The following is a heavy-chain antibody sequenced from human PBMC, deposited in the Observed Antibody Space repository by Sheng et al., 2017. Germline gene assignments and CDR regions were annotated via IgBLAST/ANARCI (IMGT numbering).Heavy chain of an antibody. V-gene: IGHV3-30*04. CDR1: GFTFSNFP. CDR3: ASNTGETGYCSSTYCGYYFDY. D-gene: IGHD2-2*01. J-gene: IGHJ4*02. Sequence: QVQLVESGGGVVQPGRSLRLSCAASGFTFSNFPMHWVRQAPGKGLEWVAVISYDGNNEYYADSVKGRFTISRDNSKNTLYLQMNSLRAEDTAVYYCASNTGETGYCSSTYCGYYFDYWGQGTLVTVSS. CDR2: ISYDGNNE.